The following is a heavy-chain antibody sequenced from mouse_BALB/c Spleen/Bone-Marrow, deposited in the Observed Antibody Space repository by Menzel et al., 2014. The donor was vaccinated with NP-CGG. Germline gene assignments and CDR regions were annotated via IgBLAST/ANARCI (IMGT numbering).Heavy chain of an antibody. CDR1: GYSITSGYY. V-gene: IGHV3-6*02. D-gene: IGHD1-1*01. CDR2: ISYDGSN. CDR3: ARGFITTVVPLAY. Sequence: ESGPGLVKPSRSLSLTCSVTGYSITSGYYWNWIRQFPGNKLEWMGYISYDGSNDSNPSLKNRISITRDTSKNQFFLKLNSVTTEDTATYYCARGFITTVVPLAYWGQGTLVTVSA. J-gene: IGHJ3*01.